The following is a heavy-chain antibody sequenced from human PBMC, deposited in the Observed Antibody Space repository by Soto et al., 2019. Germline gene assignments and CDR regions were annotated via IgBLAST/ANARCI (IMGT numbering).Heavy chain of an antibody. CDR1: GFTFGYSY. D-gene: IGHD2-15*01. V-gene: IGHV3-11*06. CDR3: VRGGGGGLFDP. Sequence: GGSLRLSCAGSGFTFGYSYMSWIRQSPGKGLEWLSYISPGSRYPAYADSVKGRFTISRDNAKRSLYLQMMSLTAEDTAIYYCVRGGGGGLFDPWGQGTMVTVSS. J-gene: IGHJ5*02. CDR2: ISPGSRYP.